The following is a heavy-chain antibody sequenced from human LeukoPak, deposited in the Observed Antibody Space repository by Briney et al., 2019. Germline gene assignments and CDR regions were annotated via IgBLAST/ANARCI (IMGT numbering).Heavy chain of an antibody. CDR1: GFTFSSYW. D-gene: IGHD3-22*01. J-gene: IGHJ6*02. CDR2: IKQDGSEK. CDR3: ARSVKGGGGDYYDSSGYPHGMDV. Sequence: GGSLRLSCAASGFTFSSYWMSWVRQAPGKGLEWVANIKQDGSEKYYVDSVKGRFTISRNNAKNSLYLQMNSLRAEETAVYYCARSVKGGGGDYYDSSGYPHGMDVWGQGTTVTVSS. V-gene: IGHV3-7*01.